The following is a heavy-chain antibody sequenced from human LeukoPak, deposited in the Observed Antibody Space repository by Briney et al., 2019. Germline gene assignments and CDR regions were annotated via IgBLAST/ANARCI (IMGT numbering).Heavy chain of an antibody. CDR2: IHSGGST. CDR1: GFTVSSYY. D-gene: IGHD3-22*01. J-gene: IGHJ4*02. CDR3: ARSSGRGYDS. V-gene: IGHV3-53*01. Sequence: GGSLRLSCAASGFTVSSYYMSWVRQAPGKGLEWVSVIHSGGSTYYGDSVKGRFTISRDNSKNTPYLQMNSLRAEDTAAYYCARSSGRGYDSWGQGTLVTVSS.